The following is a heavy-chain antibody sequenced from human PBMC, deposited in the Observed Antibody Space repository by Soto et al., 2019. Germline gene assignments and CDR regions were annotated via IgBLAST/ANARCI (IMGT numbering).Heavy chain of an antibody. CDR3: ARVGQLVMGQKGWFDP. V-gene: IGHV4-30-4*01. D-gene: IGHD6-6*01. J-gene: IGHJ5*02. CDR2: IYYSGST. Sequence: SETLSLTCTVSSGSIGSGDYYWSWIRQPPGKGLEWIGYIYYSGSTYYNPSLKSRVTISVDTSKNQFSLKLSSVTAADTAVYCCARVGQLVMGQKGWFDPWGQGTLVTVSS. CDR1: SGSIGSGDYY.